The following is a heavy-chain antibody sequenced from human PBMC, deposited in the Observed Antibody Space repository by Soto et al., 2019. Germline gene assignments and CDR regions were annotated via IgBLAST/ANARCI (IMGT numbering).Heavy chain of an antibody. V-gene: IGHV1-18*01. CDR1: CFRFSDYC. CDR3: ARSYYLADAFDV. CDR2: ISAFNGNT. J-gene: IGHJ3*01. Sequence: ASVNVSFKASCFRFSDYCFNCLRQAPVQGLEWMGWISAFNGNTETAQGLQDRVTMTTDSYTTTDHMDLKKLTTDDTAIYYCARSYYLADAFDVWGQWTMVTVSS. D-gene: IGHD3-16*01.